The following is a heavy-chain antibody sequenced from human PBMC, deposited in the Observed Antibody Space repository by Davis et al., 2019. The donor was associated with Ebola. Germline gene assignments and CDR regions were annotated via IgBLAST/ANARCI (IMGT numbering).Heavy chain of an antibody. CDR3: ARLDFWSGYNLDY. J-gene: IGHJ4*02. Sequence: SETLSLTCTVSGGSISSVSYYWGWIRQPPGKGLEWIGSIYYSGSTYYNPSLKSRVTISVDTSKNQFSLKLSSVTAADTAVYHCARLDFWSGYNLDYWGQETLVTVSS. CDR2: IYYSGST. CDR1: GGSISSVSYY. D-gene: IGHD3-3*01. V-gene: IGHV4-39*01.